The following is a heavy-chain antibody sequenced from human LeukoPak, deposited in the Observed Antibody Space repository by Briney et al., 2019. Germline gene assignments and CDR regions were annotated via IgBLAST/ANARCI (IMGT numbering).Heavy chain of an antibody. CDR2: ISSDGSNN. V-gene: IGHV3-30-3*01. CDR1: GFNFNSCA. J-gene: IGHJ4*02. D-gene: IGHD6-19*01. Sequence: PGGSLRLSCAASGFNFNSCAMHWVRQAPGKGLEWVAVISSDGSNNYYADSVKGRFTISRDNSKDTLYLQVNSLRAEDTAVYYCARDRYRSGWYGDFDYWGQGTLVTVSS. CDR3: ARDRYRSGWYGDFDY.